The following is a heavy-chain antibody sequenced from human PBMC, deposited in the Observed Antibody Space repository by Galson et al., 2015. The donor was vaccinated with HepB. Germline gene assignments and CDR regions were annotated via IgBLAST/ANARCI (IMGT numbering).Heavy chain of an antibody. D-gene: IGHD1-26*01. Sequence: SLRLSCAASGFTFSSYEMNWVRQAPGKGLEWVSYISSSGSAIYYADSVKGRFTISRDNAKNSLYLQMNSLRAEDTAVYYCAREGVGNYYYYNGMDVWGQGTTVSVSS. V-gene: IGHV3-48*03. CDR3: AREGVGNYYYYNGMDV. J-gene: IGHJ6*02. CDR2: ISSSGSAI. CDR1: GFTFSSYE.